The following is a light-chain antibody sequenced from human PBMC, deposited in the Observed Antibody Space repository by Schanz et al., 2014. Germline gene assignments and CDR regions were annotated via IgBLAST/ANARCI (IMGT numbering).Light chain of an antibody. CDR2: YVT. CDR3: AAWDDSLNGRNWV. V-gene: IGLV2-8*01. Sequence: QSALTQPPSASGSPGQSVTISCTGTSSDVGAYNYVSWYQQHPGKAPKLIISYVTRRPSGVPDRFSGSKSGTSASLAITGLQSEDEADYYCAAWDDSLNGRNWVFGGGTKLTVL. CDR1: SSDVGAYNY. J-gene: IGLJ3*02.